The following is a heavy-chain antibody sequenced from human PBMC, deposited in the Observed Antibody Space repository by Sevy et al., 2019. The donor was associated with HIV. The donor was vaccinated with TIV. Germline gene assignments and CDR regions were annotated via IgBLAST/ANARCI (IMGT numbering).Heavy chain of an antibody. CDR1: GLSFTSAW. CDR2: IKSKTDGERT. J-gene: IGHJ6*02. D-gene: IGHD2-2*01. V-gene: IGHV3-15*01. Sequence: GGSLRLSCAASGLSFTSAWMSWVRQAPGKGQEWVGRIKSKTDGERTDYPAPVRGRFTISRDDSKNTLYLQMNSLETEDTAVYYCTTTLSTAHYMVVWGQGTTVTVSS. CDR3: TTTLSTAHYMVV.